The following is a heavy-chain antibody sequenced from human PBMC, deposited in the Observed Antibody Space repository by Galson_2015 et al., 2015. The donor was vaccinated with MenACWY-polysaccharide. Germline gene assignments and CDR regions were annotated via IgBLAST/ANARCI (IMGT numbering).Heavy chain of an antibody. Sequence: SLRLSCAASEFTFSSYWMHWVRQAPGKGLVWVSRINSDGSSTSYADSVKGRFTISRDNAKNTLYLQMNSLRAEDTAVYYCARGGGRYPNNYYVDSWGQGTLVTVSS. V-gene: IGHV3-74*01. J-gene: IGHJ4*02. CDR1: EFTFSSYW. CDR3: ARGGGRYPNNYYVDS. CDR2: INSDGSST. D-gene: IGHD3-16*01.